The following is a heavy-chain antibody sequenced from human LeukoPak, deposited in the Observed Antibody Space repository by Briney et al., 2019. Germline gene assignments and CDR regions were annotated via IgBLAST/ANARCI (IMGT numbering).Heavy chain of an antibody. J-gene: IGHJ4*02. D-gene: IGHD2-2*03. CDR3: ARGRLDIVVVPAASDYYFDY. V-gene: IGHV1-18*01. Sequence: ASVKVSCKASGYTFTSYGISWVRQAPGQGLEWMGWISAYNGNTNYAQKLQGRVTMTTDISTSTAYMELRSLRSDDTAVYYCARGRLDIVVVPAASDYYFDYWGQGTLVTVSS. CDR2: ISAYNGNT. CDR1: GYTFTSYG.